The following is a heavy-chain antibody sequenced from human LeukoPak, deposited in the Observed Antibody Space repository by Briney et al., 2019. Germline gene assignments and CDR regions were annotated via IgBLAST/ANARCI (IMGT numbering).Heavy chain of an antibody. CDR3: AKVSPYCSSTSCYNDY. CDR2: IWHDGSNK. J-gene: IGHJ4*02. V-gene: IGHV3-33*06. D-gene: IGHD2-2*02. CDR1: GFTFSSYG. Sequence: PGKSLRLSCAASGFTFSSYGMHWVRQAPGKGLEWVAVIWHDGSNKYYADSVKGRFTLSRDNSKNTLYLQMNSLRAEDTAVYYCAKVSPYCSSTSCYNDYWGQGTLVTVSS.